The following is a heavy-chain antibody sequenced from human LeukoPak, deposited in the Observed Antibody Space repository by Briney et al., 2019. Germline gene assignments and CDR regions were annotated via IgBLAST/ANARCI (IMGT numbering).Heavy chain of an antibody. J-gene: IGHJ1*01. CDR3: AEDRSSGYHEYFQH. CDR1: GFTFSSYG. CDR2: IRYDGSNK. D-gene: IGHD3-22*01. Sequence: PGGSLRLSCAASGFTFSSYGMHWVRQAPGKGLEWVAFIRYDGSNKYYADSVKGRFTISRDNSKNTLYLQMNSLRAEDTAVYYCAEDRSSGYHEYFQHWGQGTLVTVSS. V-gene: IGHV3-30*02.